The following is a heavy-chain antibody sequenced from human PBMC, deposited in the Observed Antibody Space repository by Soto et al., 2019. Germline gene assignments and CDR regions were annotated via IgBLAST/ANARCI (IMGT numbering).Heavy chain of an antibody. CDR1: GFTFSDSA. V-gene: IGHV3-73*02. D-gene: IGHD6-19*01. Sequence: EVQLVESGGGLVQTGGSLKLSCAASGFTFSDSAMHWVRQASGKGLEWVGLIRSKANSYSTTYAASLRGRFTISRDDTKKTAYLQVNRLITEDTGVQYCTRRGEGRSVWDQAMEVWGQGTTVTASS. J-gene: IGHJ6*02. CDR2: IRSKANSYST. CDR3: TRRGEGRSVWDQAMEV.